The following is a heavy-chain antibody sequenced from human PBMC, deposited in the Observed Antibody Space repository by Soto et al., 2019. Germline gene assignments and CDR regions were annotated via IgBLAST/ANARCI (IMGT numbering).Heavy chain of an antibody. D-gene: IGHD1-1*01. CDR2: SYYSGST. J-gene: IGHJ4*02. CDR3: ARRYGYSFDY. Sequence: QVQLQESGPGLVKPSETLSLTCTVSGGSISSYYWSWIRQPPGKGLEWIGYSYYSGSTNYNPSLTSRVPISVDTSKNQFSLKLSSVTAADTAVYYCARRYGYSFDYWGQGTLVTVSS. V-gene: IGHV4-59*08. CDR1: GGSISSYY.